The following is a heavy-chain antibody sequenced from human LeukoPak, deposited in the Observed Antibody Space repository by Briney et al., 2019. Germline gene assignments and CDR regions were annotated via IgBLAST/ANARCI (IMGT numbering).Heavy chain of an antibody. CDR1: GGSISSYY. CDR3: ARHYYYYGMDV. CDR2: IYYSGST. V-gene: IGHV4-59*08. J-gene: IGHJ6*02. Sequence: SETLSLTCTVSGGSISSYYWSWIRQPPGKGLEWIGYIYYSGSTNYNPSLKSRVTISVDTSKNQFSLKLSSVTAADTAVYYCARHYYYYGMDVWGQGTTVTVSS.